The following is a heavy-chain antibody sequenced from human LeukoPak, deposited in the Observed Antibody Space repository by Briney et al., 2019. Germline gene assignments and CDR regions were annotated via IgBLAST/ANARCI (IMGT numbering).Heavy chain of an antibody. J-gene: IGHJ5*02. CDR1: GGSISSGSYY. Sequence: SQTLSLTCTVSGGSISSGSYYWSWIRQPAGKGLEWIGRIYTSGSTNYNPSLKSRVTISVDTSKNQFSLTLSSVTAADTAGYYWARDLAFDPWGQGTLVTVSS. CDR3: ARDLAFDP. V-gene: IGHV4-61*02. CDR2: IYTSGST. D-gene: IGHD5-12*01.